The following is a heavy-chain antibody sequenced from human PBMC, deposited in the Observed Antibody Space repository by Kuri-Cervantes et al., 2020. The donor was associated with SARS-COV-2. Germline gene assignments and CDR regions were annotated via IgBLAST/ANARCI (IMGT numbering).Heavy chain of an antibody. V-gene: IGHV3-11*04. J-gene: IGHJ3*02. Sequence: GGSLRLSCAASGFTFSDYYMSWIRQAPGKGLEWVSYISSSGSTIYYADSVKGRFTIPRDNAKNSLYLQMNSLRAEDTAVYYCARVSSSSSPAFDIWGQGTMVTVSS. CDR1: GFTFSDYY. D-gene: IGHD6-6*01. CDR3: ARVSSSSSPAFDI. CDR2: ISSSGSTI.